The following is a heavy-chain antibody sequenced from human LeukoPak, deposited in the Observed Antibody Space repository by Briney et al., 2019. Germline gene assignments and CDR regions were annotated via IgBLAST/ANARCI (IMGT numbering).Heavy chain of an antibody. J-gene: IGHJ6*03. CDR3: ARIYCSTTTWCGYYSYYMDV. V-gene: IGHV3-21*01. Sequence: GGSLRLSCAASGFTFSSYNMNWVRQAPGKGLEWVSSITSGSTYIYYADSVKGRFTISRDNAKNSLYLQMNSLRAEDTAVYYCARIYCSTTTWCGYYSYYMDVWGKGTTVTVSS. CDR1: GFTFSSYN. D-gene: IGHD2-2*01. CDR2: ITSGSTYI.